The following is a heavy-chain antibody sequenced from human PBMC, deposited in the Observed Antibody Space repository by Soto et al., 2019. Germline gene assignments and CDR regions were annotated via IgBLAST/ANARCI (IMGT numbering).Heavy chain of an antibody. CDR3: ARDSAVASDWFDP. J-gene: IGHJ5*02. CDR2: IYYSGST. V-gene: IGHV4-61*01. D-gene: IGHD6-19*01. CDR1: GGSVSSRSYY. Sequence: SETLSLTCTVSGGSVSSRSYYWSWIRQPPGKGLEWIGYIYYSGSTNYNPSLKSRVTISVDTSKNQFSLKLSSVTAADTAVYYCARDSAVASDWFDPCGQGTLVTVSS.